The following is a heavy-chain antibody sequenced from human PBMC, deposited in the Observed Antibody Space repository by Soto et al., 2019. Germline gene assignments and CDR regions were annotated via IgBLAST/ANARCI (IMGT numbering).Heavy chain of an antibody. CDR2: ISSSSSYI. V-gene: IGHV3-21*01. Sequence: GGSLRLSCAASGFTFSSYSMNWVRQAPGKGLEWVSSISSSSSYIYYADSVKGRFTISRDNAKNSLYLQMNSLRAEDTAVYYCARATGPLYYYGSGSYYNGYYFDYWGQGTLVTVSS. D-gene: IGHD3-10*01. CDR3: ARATGPLYYYGSGSYYNGYYFDY. CDR1: GFTFSSYS. J-gene: IGHJ4*02.